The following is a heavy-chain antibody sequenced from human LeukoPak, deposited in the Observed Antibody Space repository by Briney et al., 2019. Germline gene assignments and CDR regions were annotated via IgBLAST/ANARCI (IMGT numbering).Heavy chain of an antibody. CDR1: GFNFSSYG. CDR3: AKEAYIEMATITPDY. V-gene: IGHV3-33*06. Sequence: GGSLRLSCAASGFNFSSYGMHWVRQAPGKGLEWVAVIWYDGSNKYYADSVKGRFTISRDNSKNTLYLQMNSLRAEDTAVYYCAKEAYIEMATITPDYWGQGTLVTVSS. D-gene: IGHD5-24*01. CDR2: IWYDGSNK. J-gene: IGHJ4*02.